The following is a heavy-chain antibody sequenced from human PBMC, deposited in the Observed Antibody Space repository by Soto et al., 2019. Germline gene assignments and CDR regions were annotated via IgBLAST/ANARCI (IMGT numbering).Heavy chain of an antibody. Sequence: SETLSLTCAVYGGSFSGYYWSWIRQPPGKGLEWIGEINHSGSTNYNPSLKSRVTISVDTSKNQFSLKLSSVTAADTAVYYCAIRGGGATTAHYFDYWGQGTLVTVSS. CDR1: GGSFSGYY. CDR3: AIRGGGATTAHYFDY. CDR2: INHSGST. J-gene: IGHJ4*02. D-gene: IGHD1-26*01. V-gene: IGHV4-34*01.